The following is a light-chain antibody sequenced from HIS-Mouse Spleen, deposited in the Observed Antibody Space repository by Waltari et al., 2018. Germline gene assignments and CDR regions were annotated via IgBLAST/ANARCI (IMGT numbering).Light chain of an antibody. Sequence: EIVLTQSPATLSLSPGERATLSCRASQSVSSYLAWYQQKPGQAPRLLIYDASNRATGIPARFSGSGSGTDFTLTISSLEPEDVAVYYCQQRSNWPFGPGTKVDIK. CDR1: QSVSSY. CDR3: QQRSNWP. CDR2: DAS. J-gene: IGKJ3*01. V-gene: IGKV3-11*01.